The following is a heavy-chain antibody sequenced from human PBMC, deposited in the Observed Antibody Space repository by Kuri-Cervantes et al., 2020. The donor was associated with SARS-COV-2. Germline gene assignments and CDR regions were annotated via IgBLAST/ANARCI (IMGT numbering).Heavy chain of an antibody. Sequence: GGSLRLSCEASGFIFSDYAMDWVRQAPGKGLEWVSYISGSGFSIYYADSLKGRFTISRDNAKNSLYLQMNSLTAEDTAVYYCARGGRYYFDYWGQGSLVTVSS. CDR1: GFIFSDYA. J-gene: IGHJ4*02. CDR2: ISGSGFSI. CDR3: ARGGRYYFDY. V-gene: IGHV3-48*03. D-gene: IGHD1-26*01.